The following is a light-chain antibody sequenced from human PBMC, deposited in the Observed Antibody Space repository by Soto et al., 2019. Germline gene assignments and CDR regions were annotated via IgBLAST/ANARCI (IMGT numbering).Light chain of an antibody. Sequence: VLSQSPGRLSLSPGERATLSCRAIQSVPSTYFAWYQQKSGQPPRLLISGTSNRATGIPDRFSGSGSGRDFTLTISRLEPEDFAVYFCQQFGNSPWTFGQGTKVDIK. CDR3: QQFGNSPWT. CDR2: GTS. V-gene: IGKV3-20*01. J-gene: IGKJ1*01. CDR1: QSVPSTY.